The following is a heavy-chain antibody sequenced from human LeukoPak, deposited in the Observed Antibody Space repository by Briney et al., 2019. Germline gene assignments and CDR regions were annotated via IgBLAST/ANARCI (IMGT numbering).Heavy chain of an antibody. Sequence: HPGGSLRLSCAASGFTFSSYAIYWVRQAPGKGLEWVSAISGSGGNTYYADSVKGRLTISRDNSENTLYLQMNSLRAGDTAVYYCARTYSGSCLDYWGQGTLVTVSS. D-gene: IGHD1-26*01. V-gene: IGHV3-23*01. J-gene: IGHJ4*02. CDR3: ARTYSGSCLDY. CDR2: ISGSGGNT. CDR1: GFTFSSYA.